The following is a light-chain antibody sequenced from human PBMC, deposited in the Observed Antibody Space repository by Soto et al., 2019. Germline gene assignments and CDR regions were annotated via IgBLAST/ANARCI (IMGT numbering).Light chain of an antibody. V-gene: IGKV1-9*01. Sequence: DIQMTQSPSILSASVGDRVNTTCRASQGISSYLAWYQQKPGKAPKLLIYAASTLQSGVPSRFSGSGSGTDFTLTISSLQPEDFATYYCQQLDSYPITFGQGTRLEIK. CDR3: QQLDSYPIT. CDR2: AAS. CDR1: QGISSY. J-gene: IGKJ5*01.